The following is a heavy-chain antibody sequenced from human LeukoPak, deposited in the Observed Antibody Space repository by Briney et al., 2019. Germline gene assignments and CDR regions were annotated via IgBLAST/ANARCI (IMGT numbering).Heavy chain of an antibody. CDR1: GFTFSSYW. CDR2: IKQDGSEK. V-gene: IGHV3-7*01. D-gene: IGHD3-9*01. Sequence: GSLGLSCAASGFTFSSYWMSWVRQAPGKGLEWVANIKQDGSEKYYVDSVKGRFTISRDNAKNSLYLQMNSLRAEDTAVYYCAREGAKLRYFDWSDTNYFDYWGQGTLVTVSS. J-gene: IGHJ4*02. CDR3: AREGAKLRYFDWSDTNYFDY.